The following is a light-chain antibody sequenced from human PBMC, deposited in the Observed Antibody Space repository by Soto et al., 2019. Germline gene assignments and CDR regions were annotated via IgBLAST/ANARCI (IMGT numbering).Light chain of an antibody. CDR3: QQYGSSRT. CDR2: GAS. J-gene: IGKJ1*01. Sequence: EIVLTPSPATLSVSPVERATLSCRASQSIGSNVAWYQQKPGQAPRLPIYGASSRATGIPDRFSGSGSGTDFTLTISRLEPEDFAVYYCQQYGSSRTFGQGTKVDIK. V-gene: IGKV3-20*01. CDR1: QSIGSN.